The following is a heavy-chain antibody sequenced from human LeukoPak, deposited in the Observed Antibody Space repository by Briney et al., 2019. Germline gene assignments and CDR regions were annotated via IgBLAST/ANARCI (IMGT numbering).Heavy chain of an antibody. CDR2: ISSSSSYI. CDR3: ARDAHGEATPNWFDR. CDR1: GFTFSSYN. J-gene: IGHJ5*02. Sequence: GGSLRLSCAASGFTFSSYNMNWVRQAPGKGLEWVSSISSSSSYIYYADSVKGRFTISRDNAKNLLYLQMNSLRAEDTAVYYCARDAHGEATPNWFDRWGQGTLVTVSS. D-gene: IGHD3-10*01. V-gene: IGHV3-21*06.